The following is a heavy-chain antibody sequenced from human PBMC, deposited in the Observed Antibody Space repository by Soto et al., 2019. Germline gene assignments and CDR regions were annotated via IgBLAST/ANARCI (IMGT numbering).Heavy chain of an antibody. V-gene: IGHV4-59*01. CDR3: ARDRNWKGDYGVDV. J-gene: IGHJ6*02. CDR1: GGSISSYY. Sequence: QVQLQESGPGLVKPSETLSLTCTVSGGSISSYYWNWIRQPPGKGLEWIGYIYYSGSTNYNPSLKSRVTISVDTPKNQFSLKLTSVTAADTAVYYCARDRNWKGDYGVDVWGQGTTVTVSS. D-gene: IGHD1-1*01. CDR2: IYYSGST.